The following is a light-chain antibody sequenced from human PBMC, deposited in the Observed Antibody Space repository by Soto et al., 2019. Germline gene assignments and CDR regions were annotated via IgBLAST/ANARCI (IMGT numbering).Light chain of an antibody. CDR3: AAWDDSLGGYV. Sequence: QSVLTQPPSASGTPGQRVTISCSGSSSNIGSNTVNWYQQLPGTAPKLLIYSNNQRPSGVPDRFSGSKSGTSASLAISGLQSEDEADYYCAAWDDSLGGYVFGTGTKVTAL. J-gene: IGLJ1*01. CDR2: SNN. V-gene: IGLV1-44*01. CDR1: SSNIGSNT.